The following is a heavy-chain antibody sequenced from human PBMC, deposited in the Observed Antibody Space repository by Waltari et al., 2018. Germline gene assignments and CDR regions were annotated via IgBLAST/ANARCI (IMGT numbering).Heavy chain of an antibody. CDR2: IYYSGST. D-gene: IGHD6-19*01. CDR1: GGSISSHY. CDR3: ARSYSSGWFDY. J-gene: IGHJ4*01. V-gene: IGHV4-59*11. Sequence: QVQLQESGPGLVKPSETLSLTCTVSGGSISSHYWSWIRQPPGKGLEWIGYIYYSGSTNYNPSLKSRVTISVDTSKNQFSLKLSSVTAADTAVYYCARSYSSGWFDYWG.